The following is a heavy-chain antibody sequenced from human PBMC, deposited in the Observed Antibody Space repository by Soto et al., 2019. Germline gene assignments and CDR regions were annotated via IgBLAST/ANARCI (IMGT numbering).Heavy chain of an antibody. CDR2: INPNSGGT. Sequence: VASVKVSCKASGYTFTGYYMHWVRQAPGQGLEWMGWINPNSGGTNYAQKFQGRVTMTRDTSISTAYMELSRLRSDDTAVYYCARDAMVRGVSVYGMDVWGQGTTVTVSS. J-gene: IGHJ6*02. V-gene: IGHV1-2*02. CDR1: GYTFTGYY. D-gene: IGHD3-10*01. CDR3: ARDAMVRGVSVYGMDV.